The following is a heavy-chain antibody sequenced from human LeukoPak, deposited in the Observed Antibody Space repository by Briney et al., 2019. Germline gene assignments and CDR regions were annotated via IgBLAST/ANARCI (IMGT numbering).Heavy chain of an antibody. CDR2: IYYSGST. CDR3: ARTLDDYVWGSYRYTRATSMDV. V-gene: IGHV4-59*01. D-gene: IGHD3-16*02. J-gene: IGHJ6*03. Sequence: PSETLSLTCTVSGGSISSYYWSWIRQPPGKGLEWIGYIYYSGSTNYNPSLKSRVTISVDTSKNQFSLKLSSVTAADTAVYYCARTLDDYVWGSYRYTRATSMDVWGKGTTVTVSS. CDR1: GGSISSYY.